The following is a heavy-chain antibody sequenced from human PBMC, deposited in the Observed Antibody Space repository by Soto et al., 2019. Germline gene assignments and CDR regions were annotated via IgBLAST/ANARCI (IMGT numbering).Heavy chain of an antibody. CDR3: ARSRSYSSSWHHPYYYYGMDV. D-gene: IGHD6-13*01. CDR1: GGTFSSYA. J-gene: IGHJ6*02. Sequence: ASVKVSCKASGGTFSSYAISWVRQAPGQGLEWMGGIIPIFGTANYAQKFQGRVTITADKSTSTAYMELSSLRSEDTAVYYCARSRSYSSSWHHPYYYYGMDVWGQGTTVTVSS. V-gene: IGHV1-69*06. CDR2: IIPIFGTA.